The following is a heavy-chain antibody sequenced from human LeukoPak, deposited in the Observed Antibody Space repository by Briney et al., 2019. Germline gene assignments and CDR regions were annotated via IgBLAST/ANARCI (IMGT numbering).Heavy chain of an antibody. CDR1: GYTFTSYA. CDR3: ARDIGYCSGGSCYPETFDY. CDR2: INTNTGNP. J-gene: IGHJ4*02. D-gene: IGHD2-15*01. Sequence: EASVNVSCKPSGYTFTSYAMNRGLQAAGQGLESMGWINTNTGNPTYAQGFTGRFVFSLDTSVSTAYLQISSLKAEDTAVYYCARDIGYCSGGSCYPETFDYWGQGTLVTVSS. V-gene: IGHV7-4-1*02.